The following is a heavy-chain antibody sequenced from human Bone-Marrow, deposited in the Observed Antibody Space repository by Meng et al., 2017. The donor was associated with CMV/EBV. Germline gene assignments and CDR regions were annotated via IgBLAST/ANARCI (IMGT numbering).Heavy chain of an antibody. V-gene: IGHV4-4*02. CDR2: IYHSGST. J-gene: IGHJ4*02. Sequence: AVSVRSIRRSNWWHWVRQPPGKGLEWIGEIYHSGSTNYNPSLKSRVTISVDKSKNQFSLKLSSVTAADTAVYYCARGGVLGLGSFDYWGQGTLVTVSS. D-gene: IGHD3-16*01. CDR3: ARGGVLGLGSFDY. CDR1: VRSIRRSNW.